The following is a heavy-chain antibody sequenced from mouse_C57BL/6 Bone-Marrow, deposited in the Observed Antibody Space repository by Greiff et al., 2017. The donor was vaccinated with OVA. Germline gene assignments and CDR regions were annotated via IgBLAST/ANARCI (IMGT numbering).Heavy chain of an antibody. CDR1: GFTFSDYY. CDR3: ARHSWLRGYFDV. J-gene: IGHJ1*03. Sequence: EVNVVESGGGLVQPGGSLKLSCAASGFTFSDYYMYWVRQTPEKRLEWVAYISNGGGSTYYPDTVKGRFTISRDNAKNTLYLQMSRLKSEDTAMYYCARHSWLRGYFDVWGTGTTVTVSS. CDR2: ISNGGGST. V-gene: IGHV5-12*01. D-gene: IGHD2-2*01.